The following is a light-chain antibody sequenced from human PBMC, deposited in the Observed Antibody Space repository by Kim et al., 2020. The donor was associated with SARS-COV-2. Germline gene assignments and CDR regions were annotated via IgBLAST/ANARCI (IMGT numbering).Light chain of an antibody. CDR2: GAS. CDR3: QQYNQWPPLT. J-gene: IGKJ4*01. V-gene: IGKV3-15*01. Sequence: EIAMTQSPDTLSVSPGERVTLSCRASQAIARNLAWYQQKPGQAPRLLIYGASTRATGIPARFSGSGSGAEFSLSISSLQSEDFAVYYCQQYNQWPPLTFGGGTKVDIK. CDR1: QAIARN.